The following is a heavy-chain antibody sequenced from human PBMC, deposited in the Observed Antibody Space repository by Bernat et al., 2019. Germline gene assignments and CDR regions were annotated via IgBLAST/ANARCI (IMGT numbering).Heavy chain of an antibody. CDR1: GGSISSHDW. Sequence: QVQLQESGPGLVKPSGTLSLTCAVSGGSISSHDWWSWVRQPPGKGLEWIGEIHHSGSTNYNPSLKNRVTISVDKSKNQFSLRLNSVTAADTAVYYCARNGYYCMDVWGTGTTVSVSS. CDR2: IHHSGST. V-gene: IGHV4-4*02. J-gene: IGHJ6*03. CDR3: ARNGYYCMDV.